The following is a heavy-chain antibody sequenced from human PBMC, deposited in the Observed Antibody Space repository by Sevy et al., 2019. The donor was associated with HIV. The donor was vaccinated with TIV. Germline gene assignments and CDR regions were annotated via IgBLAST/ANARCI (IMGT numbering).Heavy chain of an antibody. CDR2: IIPIFGTA. CDR3: ARGGFTMVRGVPKFYFDY. D-gene: IGHD3-10*01. J-gene: IGHJ4*02. Sequence: ASVKVSCKASGGTFSSYAISWVRQAPGQGLEWMGGIIPIFGTANYAQKFQGRVTITADESTSTAYMEMSSLRSEDTAVYYCARGGFTMVRGVPKFYFDYWGQGNLVTVSS. CDR1: GGTFSSYA. V-gene: IGHV1-69*13.